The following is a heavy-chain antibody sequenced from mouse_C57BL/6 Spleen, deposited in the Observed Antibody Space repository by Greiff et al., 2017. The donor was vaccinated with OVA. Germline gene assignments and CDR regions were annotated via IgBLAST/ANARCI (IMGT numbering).Heavy chain of an antibody. J-gene: IGHJ1*03. D-gene: IGHD1-1*01. CDR2: IYPRSGNT. Sequence: VKLMESGAELARPGASVKLSCKASGYTFTSYGISWVKQRTGQGLEWIGEIYPRSGNTYYNEKFKGKATLTADKSSSTAYMELRSLTSEDSAVYFCARELLLRNWYFDVWGTGTTVTVSS. CDR3: ARELLLRNWYFDV. CDR1: GYTFTSYG. V-gene: IGHV1-81*01.